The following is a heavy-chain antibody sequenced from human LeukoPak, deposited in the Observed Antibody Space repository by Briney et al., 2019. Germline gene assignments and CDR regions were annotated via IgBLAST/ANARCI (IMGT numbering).Heavy chain of an antibody. CDR2: VYYIGST. J-gene: IGHJ4*02. Sequence: KPSETLSLTCSVSGGSINDYYWSWIRQPPGKGLEWIGYVYYIGSTNYNPSLKSRVTISLHTSKNQFSLRLTSATAADTAVYYCATGRYAYGSEYWGQGTLVTVSS. D-gene: IGHD3-10*01. CDR1: GGSINDYY. CDR3: ATGRYAYGSEY. V-gene: IGHV4-59*08.